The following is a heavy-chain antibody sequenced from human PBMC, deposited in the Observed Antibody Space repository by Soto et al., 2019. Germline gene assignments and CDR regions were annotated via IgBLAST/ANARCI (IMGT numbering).Heavy chain of an antibody. CDR1: GFTFSSYG. CDR2: IWYDGSNK. CDR3: ARASITGTYGYYYGMNV. Sequence: LRLSCAASGFTFSSYGMHWVRQAPVKGLEWVAVIWYDGSNKYYADSVKGRFTISRDNSKNTLYLQMNSLRAEDTAVYYCARASITGTYGYYYGMNVWGQGTTVTVYS. V-gene: IGHV3-33*01. J-gene: IGHJ6*02. D-gene: IGHD1-7*01.